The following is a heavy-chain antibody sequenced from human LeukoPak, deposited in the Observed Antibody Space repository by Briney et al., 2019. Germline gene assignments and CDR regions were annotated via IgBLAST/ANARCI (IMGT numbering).Heavy chain of an antibody. D-gene: IGHD1-26*01. J-gene: IGHJ5*02. V-gene: IGHV5-51*01. CDR2: IYPGDSNT. Sequence: GESLKIYCRGDGDSFSNYWNGWVRQMPEKVLEWMGNIYPGDSNTRYSPSFQGQVTISADKSISTAYLQWSSLKASDTAMYYCASLASGNYYNWFDPWGQGTLVTVSS. CDR1: GDSFSNYW. CDR3: ASLASGNYYNWFDP.